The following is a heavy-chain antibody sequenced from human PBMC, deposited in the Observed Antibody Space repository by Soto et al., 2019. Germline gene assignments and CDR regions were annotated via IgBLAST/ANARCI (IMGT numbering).Heavy chain of an antibody. CDR3: ARDHNFGFILYAMDV. D-gene: IGHD2-15*01. CDR1: GYTFTSYS. Sequence: ASVKVSCKASGYTFTSYSMHCVRQAPGQVLEWMGIINPSSGRTSYAQNFQGRVTMTSDTSTSIVYMEMSSLKSEDTAVYYCARDHNFGFILYAMDVWGQGTTVTVSS. V-gene: IGHV1-46*01. J-gene: IGHJ6*02. CDR2: INPSSGRT.